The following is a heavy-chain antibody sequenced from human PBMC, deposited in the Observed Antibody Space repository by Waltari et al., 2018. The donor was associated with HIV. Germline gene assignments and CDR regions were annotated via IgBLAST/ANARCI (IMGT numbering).Heavy chain of an antibody. Sequence: DVQLEESGGGLVQPGGSLRLSCAASGFTFTTLGFNWVRQAPGKGLEWVSYISTSSRPIYYADSVKGRFTISRDDAKNSLYLEMNSLRADDTAVYYCARESYYYDSSGYPLAYWGQGILVTVSS. J-gene: IGHJ4*02. CDR3: ARESYYYDSSGYPLAY. D-gene: IGHD3-22*01. CDR1: GFTFTTLG. V-gene: IGHV3-48*04. CDR2: ISTSSRPI.